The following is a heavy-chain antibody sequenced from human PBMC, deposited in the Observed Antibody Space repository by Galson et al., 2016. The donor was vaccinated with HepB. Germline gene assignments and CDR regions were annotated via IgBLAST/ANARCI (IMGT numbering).Heavy chain of an antibody. CDR1: GYAISSGYDY. D-gene: IGHD2-8*01. CDR2: IYYSGST. J-gene: IGHJ4*02. Sequence: SETLSLTCTVSGYAISSGYDYWGWIRQPPGKGLEWIGYIYYSGSTNYNPSLRSRVTISVDTSKKQFSLKLSSVTAADTAVYYCARAYCTNGVRPLLAFDYWGQGSLVTVSS. V-gene: IGHV4-61*01. CDR3: ARAYCTNGVRPLLAFDY.